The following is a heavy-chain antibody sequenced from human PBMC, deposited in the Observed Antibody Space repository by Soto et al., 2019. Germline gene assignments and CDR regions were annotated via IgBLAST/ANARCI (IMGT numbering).Heavy chain of an antibody. J-gene: IGHJ6*02. V-gene: IGHV3-30-3*01. CDR1: GFTFSSYA. CDR3: ARDIVAATPPYGMDV. CDR2: ISYDGSNK. D-gene: IGHD2-15*01. Sequence: ESGGGVVQPGRSLRLSCAASGFTFSSYAMHWVRQAPGKGLEWVAVISYDGSNKYYADSVKGRFTISRDNSKNTLYLQMNSLRAEDTAVYYCARDIVAATPPYGMDVWGQGTTVTVSS.